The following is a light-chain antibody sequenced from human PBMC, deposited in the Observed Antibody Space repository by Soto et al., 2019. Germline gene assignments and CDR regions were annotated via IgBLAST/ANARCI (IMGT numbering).Light chain of an antibody. J-gene: IGLJ1*01. CDR3: RSYTSSSTYV. CDR1: ISDVVVYNY. V-gene: IGLV2-14*01. CDR2: DFI. Sequence: QSALTQPASVAGSPGQSITISFTVTISDVVVYNYVSLYQQHPFKAPKLMIYDFINLPSLFSNRFCGSKSGTTASLTIFGXQAKDEDDYDCRSYTSSSTYVFATGTKVTVL.